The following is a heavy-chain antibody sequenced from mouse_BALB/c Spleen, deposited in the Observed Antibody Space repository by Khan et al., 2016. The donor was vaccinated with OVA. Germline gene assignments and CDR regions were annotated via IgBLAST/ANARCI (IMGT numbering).Heavy chain of an antibody. Sequence: VQLKQSGPELVKPGASVKISCKTSGYIFTEYTLHWVKQSHGKSLEWIGVINPKNGVTSYNQKFKGKATLTVDKSSSTAYMECRSLTSEDSAVYYCARDAGRYWGQGTSVTVSS. D-gene: IGHD3-3*01. CDR3: ARDAGRY. J-gene: IGHJ4*01. CDR1: GYIFTEYT. V-gene: IGHV1-18*01. CDR2: INPKNGVT.